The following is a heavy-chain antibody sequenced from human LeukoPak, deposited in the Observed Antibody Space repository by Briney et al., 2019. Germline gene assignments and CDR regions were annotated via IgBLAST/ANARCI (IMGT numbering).Heavy chain of an antibody. CDR1: RGTFSSYA. Sequence: SVKVSCKASRGTFSSYAISWVRQAPGQGLEWMGRIIPIFGTANYAQKFQGRVTITTDESTSTAYMELSSLRSGDTAVYYCARARPQYSGSYEGYFDYWGQGTLVTVSS. V-gene: IGHV1-69*05. CDR2: IIPIFGTA. J-gene: IGHJ4*02. D-gene: IGHD1-26*01. CDR3: ARARPQYSGSYEGYFDY.